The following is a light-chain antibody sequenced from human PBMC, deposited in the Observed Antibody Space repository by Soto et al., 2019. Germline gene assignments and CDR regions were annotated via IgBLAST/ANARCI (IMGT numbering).Light chain of an antibody. Sequence: DIQMTQSPSSLSASVGDRVTMTCRASQSISSYLNWYQQKPGKSPKLLIYAESTLQSGVPPRFSGSGSGTDFTLSISSLQPEDFATYYCPQSYDIPTFGQGTKVEIK. CDR1: QSISSY. CDR2: AES. CDR3: PQSYDIPT. V-gene: IGKV1-39*01. J-gene: IGKJ1*01.